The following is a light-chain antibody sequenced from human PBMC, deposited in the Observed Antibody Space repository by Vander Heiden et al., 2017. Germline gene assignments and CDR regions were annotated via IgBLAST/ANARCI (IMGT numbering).Light chain of an antibody. J-gene: IGLJ2*01. CDR3: QSYDSSLSASV. CDR1: SSNSGAGYD. Sequence: QSVLTPPPSVSGAPGQRVTISCTGSSSNSGAGYDVHWYQQLPGTAPKLLIYGNDNRPSGVPDRFSGSKSATSASLAITGLQAEDEADYYCQSYDSSLSASVFGGGTKLTVL. CDR2: GND. V-gene: IGLV1-40*01.